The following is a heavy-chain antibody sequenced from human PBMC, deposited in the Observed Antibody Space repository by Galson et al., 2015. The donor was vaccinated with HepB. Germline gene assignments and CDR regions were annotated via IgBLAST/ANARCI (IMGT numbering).Heavy chain of an antibody. J-gene: IGHJ4*02. V-gene: IGHV1-2*02. CDR3: ARERGRTAPSLYFDY. CDR2: INPNSGGT. CDR1: GYTFTGYY. Sequence: SVKVSCKASGYTFTGYYMHWVRQAPGQGLEWMGWINPNSGGTNYAQKFQGRVTMTRDTSISTAYMELSRLRSDDTAVYYCARERGRTAPSLYFDYWGQGTLVTVSS. D-gene: IGHD4-17*01.